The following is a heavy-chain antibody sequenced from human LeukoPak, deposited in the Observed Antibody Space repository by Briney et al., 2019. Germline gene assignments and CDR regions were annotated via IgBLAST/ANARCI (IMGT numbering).Heavy chain of an antibody. CDR3: ARGVAPAGNPYFDY. Sequence: AETLSLTCTVSGGPISSYHGSWIRQPPGKGLERIGYIYYCRSINYNPSLKSRVTISVDTSKYQFSLKLSSVTAADTAVYYCARGVAPAGNPYFDYWGQGTLVTVSS. CDR1: GGPISSYH. J-gene: IGHJ4*02. V-gene: IGHV4-59*01. D-gene: IGHD6-13*01. CDR2: IYYCRSI.